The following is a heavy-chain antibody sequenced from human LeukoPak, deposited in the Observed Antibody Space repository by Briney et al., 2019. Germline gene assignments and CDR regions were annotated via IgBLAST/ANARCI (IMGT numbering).Heavy chain of an antibody. CDR2: IYTSGST. CDR1: GGSISSYY. D-gene: IGHD6-19*01. Sequence: SETLSLTCTVSGGSISSYYWSWIRQPAGKGLEWIGRIYTSGSTNYNPSLKSRVTMSVDTSKNQFYLKLSSVTAADTAVYYCARARSGWNERYYFDYWGQGTLVTVSS. V-gene: IGHV4-4*07. CDR3: ARARSGWNERYYFDY. J-gene: IGHJ4*02.